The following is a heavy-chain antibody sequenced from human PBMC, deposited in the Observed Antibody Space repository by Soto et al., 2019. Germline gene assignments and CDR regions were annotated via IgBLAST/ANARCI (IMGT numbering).Heavy chain of an antibody. V-gene: IGHV3-23*01. CDR1: GFAFSSYA. D-gene: IGHD3-9*01. Sequence: PGGSLRLSCEASGFAFSSYAFNWVRQAPGKGLQWVSGITGGGDGTYYADSVKGRFTTSRYNSKHTLYLQMTSLRAEDTAIYYCAKTTYYDLLTGYDAFDMWGQGTMVTVSS. CDR2: ITGGGDGT. CDR3: AKTTYYDLLTGYDAFDM. J-gene: IGHJ3*02.